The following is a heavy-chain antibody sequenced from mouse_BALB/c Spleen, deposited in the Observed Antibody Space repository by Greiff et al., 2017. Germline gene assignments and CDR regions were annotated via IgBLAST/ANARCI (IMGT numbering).Heavy chain of an antibody. D-gene: IGHD2-4*01. V-gene: IGHV1-9*01. CDR1: GYTFSSYW. J-gene: IGHJ4*01. CDR3: ARDDYDVYAMDY. Sequence: QVQLKESGAELMKPGASVKISCKATGYTFSSYWIEWVKQRPGHGLEWIGEILPGSGSTNYNEKFKGKATFTADTSSNTAYMQLSSLTSEDSAVYYCARDDYDVYAMDYWGQGTSVTVSS. CDR2: ILPGSGST.